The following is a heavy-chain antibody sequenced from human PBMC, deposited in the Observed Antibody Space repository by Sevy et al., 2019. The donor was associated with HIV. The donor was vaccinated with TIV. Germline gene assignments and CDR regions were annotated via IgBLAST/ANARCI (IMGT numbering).Heavy chain of an antibody. D-gene: IGHD3-16*02. CDR1: GYTFTGYY. CDR2: INPNSGGT. Sequence: ASVKVSCKASGYTFTGYYMHWVRQAPGQGLEWMGCINPNSGGTNYAQKFQGRVTMTRDTSISTAYMELSRLRSDDTAVYYCARDRLRLGELSLSPSDAFDIWGQGTMVTVSS. J-gene: IGHJ3*02. V-gene: IGHV1-2*02. CDR3: ARDRLRLGELSLSPSDAFDI.